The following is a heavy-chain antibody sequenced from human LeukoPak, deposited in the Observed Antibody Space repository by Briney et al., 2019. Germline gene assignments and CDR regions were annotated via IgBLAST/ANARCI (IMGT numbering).Heavy chain of an antibody. CDR2: INPTSGGT. CDR1: GYTFTSYG. J-gene: IGHJ4*02. Sequence: GASVKVSCKASGYTFTSYGISWVRLAPGQGLEWMGWINPTSGGTNYARKFQDRVTMTRDTSISTVYMELSRLRSDDTAVYYCARARILDYWGQGTLVTVSS. V-gene: IGHV1-2*02. D-gene: IGHD2-15*01. CDR3: ARARILDY.